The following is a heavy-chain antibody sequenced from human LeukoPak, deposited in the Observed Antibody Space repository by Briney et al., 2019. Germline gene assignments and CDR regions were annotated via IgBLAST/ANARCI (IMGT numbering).Heavy chain of an antibody. Sequence: PSETLSLTCTVSGGSISSYYWSWIRQPPGKGLEWIGCIYYSGSTNYNPSLKSRVTISVDTSKNQFSLNLTSVTAADTAVYYCARFGSSTWYKGAFDIWGQGTMVTVAS. CDR3: ARFGSSTWYKGAFDI. V-gene: IGHV4-59*12. CDR1: GGSISSYY. D-gene: IGHD1-1*01. J-gene: IGHJ3*02. CDR2: IYYSGST.